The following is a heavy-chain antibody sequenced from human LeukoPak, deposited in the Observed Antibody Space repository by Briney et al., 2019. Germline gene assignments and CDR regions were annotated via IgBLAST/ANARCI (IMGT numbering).Heavy chain of an antibody. Sequence: GESLKISCKGSGYRFNAYWIAWVRQMPGKGLEWMGIIYTDDSDTRYSPSFQGQVTISADKSVRTAYLQWSSLKASDTAMYYCARPNITSYYDSRGYDAFDVWGQGTMLTVSS. J-gene: IGHJ3*01. D-gene: IGHD3-22*01. V-gene: IGHV5-51*01. CDR2: IYTDDSDT. CDR3: ARPNITSYYDSRGYDAFDV. CDR1: GYRFNAYW.